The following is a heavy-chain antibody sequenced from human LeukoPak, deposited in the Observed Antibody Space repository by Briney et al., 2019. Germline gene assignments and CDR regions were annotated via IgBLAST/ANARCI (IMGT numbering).Heavy chain of an antibody. V-gene: IGHV1-69*04. CDR2: IIPILGIA. Sequence: SVKVSCKASGGTFSSYAISWVRQAPGQGLEWMGRIIPILGIANYAQKFQGRVTITADESTSTAYMELSSLRSEDTAVYYCAREGAGGGFDYWGQGTLVTVSS. D-gene: IGHD2-8*02. CDR1: GGTFSSYA. J-gene: IGHJ4*02. CDR3: AREGAGGGFDY.